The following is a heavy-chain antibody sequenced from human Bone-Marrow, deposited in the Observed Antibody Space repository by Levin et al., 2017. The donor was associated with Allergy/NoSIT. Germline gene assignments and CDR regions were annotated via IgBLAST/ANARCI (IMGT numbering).Heavy chain of an antibody. D-gene: IGHD3-9*01. V-gene: IGHV1-24*01. CDR1: GYTLNEFS. Sequence: KTGESLKISCKVSGYTLNEFSMHWVRQAPGKGLEWMGGFDAELNELAYSENFQGRITLTEDSSTGTAYMELSRLKSDDTAVYFCARGRRGPVGYFDDNGFVLYSDYWGQGALVIVSS. CDR3: ARGRRGPVGYFDDNGFVLYSDY. J-gene: IGHJ4*02. CDR2: FDAELNEL.